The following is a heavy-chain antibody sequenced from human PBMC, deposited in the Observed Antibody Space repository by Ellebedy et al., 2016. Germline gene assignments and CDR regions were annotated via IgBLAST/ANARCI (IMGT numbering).Heavy chain of an antibody. CDR3: ARDKVGDAAFDY. CDR2: IHYSGYT. CDR1: DGSISSYY. J-gene: IGHJ4*02. V-gene: IGHV4-59*01. Sequence: SETLSLTCTVSDGSISSYYWSWIRQPPGKGLEWIGYIHYSGYTNYNPSLQSRVNISVDTSNNQLSLTLSSVTAADTAVYYCARDKVGDAAFDYWGQGTLVTVSS.